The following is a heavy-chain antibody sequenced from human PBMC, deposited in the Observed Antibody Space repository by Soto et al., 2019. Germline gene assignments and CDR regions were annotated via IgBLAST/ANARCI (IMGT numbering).Heavy chain of an antibody. V-gene: IGHV1-2*04. J-gene: IGHJ5*02. CDR2: INPNSGGT. CDR1: GYTFTGYY. CDR3: ARGRKYSSSSLSWFDP. D-gene: IGHD6-6*01. Sequence: ASVKVSCKASGYTFTGYYMHWVRQAPGQGLEWMGWINPNSGGTNYAQKFQGWVTMTRDTSISTAYMELSRLRSDDTAVYYCARGRKYSSSSLSWFDPWAQGTLLTVSS.